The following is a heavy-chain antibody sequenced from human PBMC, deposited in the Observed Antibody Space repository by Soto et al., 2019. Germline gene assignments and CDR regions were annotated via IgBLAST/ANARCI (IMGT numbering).Heavy chain of an antibody. CDR3: AREGGNSLRNWFDP. Sequence: QVQLQESGPGLVKPSQTLSLTCTVSGGSISSGGYYWSWIRQHPGKGLEWIGYIYYSGSTYYNPSLKSRVTISVDRSKNQFSLKLSSVTAADTAVYYCAREGGNSLRNWFDPWGQGTLVTVSS. V-gene: IGHV4-31*03. J-gene: IGHJ5*02. CDR1: GGSISSGGYY. D-gene: IGHD2-21*02. CDR2: IYYSGST.